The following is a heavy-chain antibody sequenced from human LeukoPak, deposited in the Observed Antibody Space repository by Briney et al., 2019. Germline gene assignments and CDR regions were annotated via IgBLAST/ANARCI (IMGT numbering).Heavy chain of an antibody. CDR1: GYTFTSYD. D-gene: IGHD2-8*02. Sequence: GASVKVSCTASGYTFTSYDFNWVRQATGQRPEWMGWMSPNSGDTGYAQKFQDRVTMTRNTSISTAYMELSSLRSEDTAVYYCARREAGGAFDIWGQGTMVTVSS. CDR3: ARREAGGAFDI. J-gene: IGHJ3*02. CDR2: MSPNSGDT. V-gene: IGHV1-8*01.